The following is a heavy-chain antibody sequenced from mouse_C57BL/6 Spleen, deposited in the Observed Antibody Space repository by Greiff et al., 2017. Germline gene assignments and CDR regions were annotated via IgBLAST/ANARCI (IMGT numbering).Heavy chain of an antibody. CDR2: IDPSDSET. J-gene: IGHJ2*01. Sequence: QVQLQQPGAELVRPGSSVKLSCKASGYTFTSYWMHWVKQRPIQGLEWIGNIDPSDSETHYNQKFKDKATLTVDKSSSTAYMQLSSLTSEDSAVYYCARWDYGSSYEFDYWSQGTTLTVSS. CDR1: GYTFTSYW. V-gene: IGHV1-52*01. D-gene: IGHD1-1*01. CDR3: ARWDYGSSYEFDY.